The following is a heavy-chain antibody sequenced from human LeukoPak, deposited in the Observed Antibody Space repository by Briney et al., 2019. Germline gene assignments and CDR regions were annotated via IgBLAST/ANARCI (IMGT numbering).Heavy chain of an antibody. J-gene: IGHJ6*03. CDR1: GFTFSSYS. Sequence: GGSLRLSCAASGFTFSSYSMNWVRQAPGKGLEWVSYISSSSSTIYYADSVKGRFTISRDNAKNSLYLQMNSLRAEDTAVYYCARISGSSTPYYYMDVWGKGTTVTVSS. V-gene: IGHV3-48*01. CDR3: ARISGSSTPYYYMDV. CDR2: ISSSSSTI. D-gene: IGHD2-2*01.